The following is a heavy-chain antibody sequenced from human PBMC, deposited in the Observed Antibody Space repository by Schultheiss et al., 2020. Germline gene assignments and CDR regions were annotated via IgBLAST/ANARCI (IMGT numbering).Heavy chain of an antibody. CDR1: GFTFDDYA. V-gene: IGHV3-23*01. J-gene: IGHJ3*02. D-gene: IGHD6-19*01. Sequence: GGSLRLSCAASGFTFDDYAMHWVRQAPGKGLEWVSGISGSGGSTYYADSVKGRFTISRDNSKNTLYLQMNSLRAEDTAVYYCARDTYSSGWYNAFDIWGQGTMVTVSS. CDR2: ISGSGGST. CDR3: ARDTYSSGWYNAFDI.